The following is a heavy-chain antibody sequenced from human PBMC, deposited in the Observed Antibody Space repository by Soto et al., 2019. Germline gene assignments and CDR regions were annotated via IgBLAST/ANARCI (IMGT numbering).Heavy chain of an antibody. CDR2: LRDGGGRT. Sequence: PGGSLRLSCAVSGFSFKNYDMVWVRQTPGKGLEWVSTLRDGGGRTSYGDSVRGRFTISGDSSKNTVYLQLNSLRVDDTAVYFCVSQWHFGQSSTYAYWGQGTLVTVSS. CDR3: VSQWHFGQSSTYAY. CDR1: GFSFKNYD. V-gene: IGHV3-23*01. J-gene: IGHJ4*02. D-gene: IGHD3-10*01.